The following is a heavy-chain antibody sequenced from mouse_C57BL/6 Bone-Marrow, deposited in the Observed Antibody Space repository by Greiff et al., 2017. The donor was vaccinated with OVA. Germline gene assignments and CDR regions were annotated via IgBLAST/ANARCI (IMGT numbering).Heavy chain of an antibody. Sequence: QVHVKQSGAELVRPGTSVKVSCKASGYAFTNYLIEWVKQRPGQGLEWIGVINPGSGGTNYNEKFKGKATLTADKSSSTAYMQLSSLTSEDSAVYFCARHFYYYGSSYTWFAYWGQGTLVTVSA. V-gene: IGHV1-54*01. CDR2: INPGSGGT. CDR3: ARHFYYYGSSYTWFAY. J-gene: IGHJ3*01. D-gene: IGHD1-1*01. CDR1: GYAFTNYL.